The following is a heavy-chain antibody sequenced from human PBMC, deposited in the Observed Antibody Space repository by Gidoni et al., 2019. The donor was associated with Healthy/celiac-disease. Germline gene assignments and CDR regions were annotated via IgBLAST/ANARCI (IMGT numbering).Heavy chain of an antibody. Sequence: QVQLVQSGAEVKKPGASVKVSCKVSGYTLTELSMHWVRQAPGKGLEWMGGFDPEDGETIYAQKFQGRVTMTEDTSTDTAYIELSSLRSEDTAVYYCATDLMWRGGMGAAGAHDFDYWGQGTLVTVSS. J-gene: IGHJ4*02. CDR3: ATDLMWRGGMGAAGAHDFDY. V-gene: IGHV1-24*01. CDR2: FDPEDGET. D-gene: IGHD6-13*01. CDR1: GYTLTELS.